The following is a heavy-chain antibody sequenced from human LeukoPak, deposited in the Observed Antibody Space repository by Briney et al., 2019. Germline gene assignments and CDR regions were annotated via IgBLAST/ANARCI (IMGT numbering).Heavy chain of an antibody. CDR3: AREASGSFFAN. CDR2: IYSGDNT. D-gene: IGHD1-26*01. J-gene: IGHJ4*02. CDR1: GFTVSNNY. Sequence: PGGSLRLSCVVSGFTVSNNYMSWVRQAPWKGLEWVSVIYSGDNTYYADSAKGRFTISRDNSKNTLYLQMNSLRAEDTAVYYCAREASGSFFANWGQGTLVTVSS. V-gene: IGHV3-53*01.